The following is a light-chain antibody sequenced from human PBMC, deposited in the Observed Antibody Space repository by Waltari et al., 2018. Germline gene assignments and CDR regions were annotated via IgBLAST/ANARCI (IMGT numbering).Light chain of an antibody. V-gene: IGKV3-15*01. CDR1: QSVGDN. CDR3: QQYFAWPPVHT. J-gene: IGKJ2*01. Sequence: EIVMTQSPATLSVSPGERATLSCRARQSVGDNLAWYQRKPGQAPRLLLFGASTRATGIPARFSGSGSGTEFTLTISSLQSEDFATYYCQQYFAWPPVHTFGQGTTLEIK. CDR2: GAS.